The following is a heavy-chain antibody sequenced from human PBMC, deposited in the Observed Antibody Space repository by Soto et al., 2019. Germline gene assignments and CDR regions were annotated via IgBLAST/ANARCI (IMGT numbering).Heavy chain of an antibody. CDR1: GFTVSSNY. CDR3: ARVDTAMVFYGMDV. J-gene: IGHJ6*02. D-gene: IGHD5-18*01. Sequence: WSLRLSCAASGFTVSSNYMSWVRQAPGKGLEWVSVIYSGGSTYYADSVKGRFTISRDNSKNTLYLQMNSLRAEDTAVYYCARVDTAMVFYGMDVWGQGTTVTVSS. CDR2: IYSGGST. V-gene: IGHV3-53*01.